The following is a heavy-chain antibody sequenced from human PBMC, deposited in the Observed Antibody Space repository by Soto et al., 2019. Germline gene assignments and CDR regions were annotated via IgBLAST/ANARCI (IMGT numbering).Heavy chain of an antibody. CDR1: GFTFRTYT. CDR3: ARDRGYDAHDYYYNAMDV. J-gene: IGHJ6*02. V-gene: IGHV3-21*01. D-gene: IGHD2-15*01. Sequence: EVQLVESGGGLVKPGGSLRLSCISSGFTFRTYTMNWVRQAPGKGLEWVSGIRGFSPHTFSAESVKGRFTISRDNAKNSLYLQMTSLRAEDTAVYYCARDRGYDAHDYYYNAMDVWGQGTTVTVSS. CDR2: IRGFSPHT.